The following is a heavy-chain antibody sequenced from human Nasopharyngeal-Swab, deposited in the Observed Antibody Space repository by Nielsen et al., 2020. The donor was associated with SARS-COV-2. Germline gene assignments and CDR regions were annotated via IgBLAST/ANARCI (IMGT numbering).Heavy chain of an antibody. CDR3: ARDMDIVVVPAAIGPTYYYGMDV. CDR1: GYTFTGYY. V-gene: IGHV1-2*02. CDR2: INPNSGGT. D-gene: IGHD2-2*02. J-gene: IGHJ6*02. Sequence: VKVSCKASGYTFTGYYMHWVRQAPGQGLEWMGWINPNSGGTNYAQKFQGRVTMTRDTSISTAYMELSRLRSDDTAVYYCARDMDIVVVPAAIGPTYYYGMDVWGQGTTVTVSS.